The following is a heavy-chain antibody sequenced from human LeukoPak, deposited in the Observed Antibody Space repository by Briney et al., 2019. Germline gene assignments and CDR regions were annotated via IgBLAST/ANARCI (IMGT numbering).Heavy chain of an antibody. CDR2: IDTAGDT. V-gene: IGHV3-13*01. CDR1: GFTFSSYD. CDR3: ARVTSDSSGFAYYFDF. Sequence: GGSLRLSCAASGFTFSSYDMHWVRQATGKGLEWVSAIDTAGDTYYPGSVKGRFTISRESARNSLYLQMSSLRAGDTAVYYCARVTSDSSGFAYYFDFWGQGTLVTVSS. D-gene: IGHD3-22*01. J-gene: IGHJ4*02.